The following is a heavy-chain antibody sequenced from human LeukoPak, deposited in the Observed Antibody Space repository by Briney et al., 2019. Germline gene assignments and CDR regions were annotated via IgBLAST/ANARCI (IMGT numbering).Heavy chain of an antibody. CDR3: ARTRLRGDPFDD. Sequence: SETLSLTCTVSGDSMSSGGYYWSWIRQHPGKGLEWIGYIFNTGNTYYNPSLQSRLTISVDTSKNRFSLQLSFVTAADTAVYYCARTRLRGDPFDDWGQGTLVTVS. V-gene: IGHV4-31*03. D-gene: IGHD2-21*02. CDR1: GDSMSSGGYY. J-gene: IGHJ4*02. CDR2: IFNTGNT.